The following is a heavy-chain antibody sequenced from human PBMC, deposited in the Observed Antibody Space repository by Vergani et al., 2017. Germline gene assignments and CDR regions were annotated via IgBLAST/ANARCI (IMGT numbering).Heavy chain of an antibody. Sequence: EVQLVQSGAEVKKPGESLKISCKGSGYSFTSYWIGWVRQMPGKALEWMGIIYPGDSDTRYSPSFQGQVTISADKYISTAYLQWSSLKASDTAMYYCARQDIVVVPAAVGGAFDIWGQGTMVTVSS. V-gene: IGHV5-51*01. CDR1: GYSFTSYW. CDR3: ARQDIVVVPAAVGGAFDI. D-gene: IGHD2-2*01. CDR2: IYPGDSDT. J-gene: IGHJ3*02.